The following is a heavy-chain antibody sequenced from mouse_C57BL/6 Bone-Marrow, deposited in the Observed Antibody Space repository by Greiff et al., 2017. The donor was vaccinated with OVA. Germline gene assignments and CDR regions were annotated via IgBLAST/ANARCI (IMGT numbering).Heavy chain of an antibody. J-gene: IGHJ4*01. D-gene: IGHD2-5*01. CDR1: GFSFNTYA. CDR2: IRSKSNNYAT. V-gene: IGHV10-1*01. CDR3: VRQEYSNYGAMDY. Sequence: EVKLMESGGGLVQPKGSLKLSCAASGFSFNTYAMNWVRQAPGKGLEWVARIRSKSNNYATYYADSVKDRFTISRDDSESMLYLQMNNLKTEDTAMYYCVRQEYSNYGAMDYWGQGTSVTVSS.